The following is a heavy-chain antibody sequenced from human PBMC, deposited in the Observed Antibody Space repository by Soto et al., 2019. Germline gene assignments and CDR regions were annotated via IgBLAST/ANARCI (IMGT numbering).Heavy chain of an antibody. CDR1: GFTFSDFP. CDR2: ISYDGNDE. D-gene: IGHD3-10*01. Sequence: QVELVESGGGVVQPGASLRLSCAASGFTFSDFPLHLFRRAPGKGLEWVAVISYDGNDESYSDSVKGRFTISRDNSKTTVYLQMNSVIADDMAVYHCARDMRHDYASGRLDYLGQGTLVTVSS. J-gene: IGHJ4*02. V-gene: IGHV3-30-3*01. CDR3: ARDMRHDYASGRLDY.